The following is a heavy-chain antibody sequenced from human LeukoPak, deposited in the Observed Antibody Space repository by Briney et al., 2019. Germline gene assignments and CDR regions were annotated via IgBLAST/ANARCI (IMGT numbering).Heavy chain of an antibody. Sequence: ASVKVSCKTSGYTFTGYYLHWVRRAPGQGLEWMGWINPNSGGTKYAQKFQGRVTMTRDTSISTAYMEVTRVTSDDTAVYYCARDNRGEYYFDYWGQGTLVTVSS. CDR1: GYTFTGYY. CDR3: ARDNRGEYYFDY. J-gene: IGHJ4*02. D-gene: IGHD3-10*01. CDR2: INPNSGGT. V-gene: IGHV1-2*02.